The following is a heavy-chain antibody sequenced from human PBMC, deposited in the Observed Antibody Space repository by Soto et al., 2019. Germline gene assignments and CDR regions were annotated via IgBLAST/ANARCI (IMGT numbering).Heavy chain of an antibody. J-gene: IGHJ4*02. CDR1: GFTFSSSS. CDR2: ISNSSRYI. Sequence: EVQLVESGGGLVKPGGSLRLSCAASGFTFSSSSMNWVRQAPGKGLVWVSSISNSSRYIYYAVSVKGRFTISGDNAKNSLYLQMNSLRAEDTAVYYCASQGRDGYNPHPFGYWGQGSLVTVSS. V-gene: IGHV3-21*01. CDR3: ASQGRDGYNPHPFGY. D-gene: IGHD5-12*01.